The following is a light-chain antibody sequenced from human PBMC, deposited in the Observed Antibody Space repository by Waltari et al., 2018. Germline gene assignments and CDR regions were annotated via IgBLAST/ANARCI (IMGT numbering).Light chain of an antibody. CDR2: VVG. J-gene: IGLJ1*01. Sequence: QSALTQPASVSGSPGQSITISCTGTTSDVVCYDYVSWYQHHPGRAPKLMIYVVGYRPSGVSNRFYGSSAGNTDSLTIAGLQADDEADYYCSSYTSGGTHVFGPGTKATVL. CDR3: SSYTSGGTHV. CDR1: TSDVVCYDY. V-gene: IGLV2-14*01.